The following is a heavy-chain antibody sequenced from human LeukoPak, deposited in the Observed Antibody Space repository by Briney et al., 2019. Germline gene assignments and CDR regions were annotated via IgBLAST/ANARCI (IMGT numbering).Heavy chain of an antibody. V-gene: IGHV3-66*01. D-gene: IGHD4-17*01. CDR1: GFTVSSNY. J-gene: IGHJ5*02. CDR2: IYSGGST. CDR3: ARELRPRGFDP. Sequence: GGSLRLSCAASGFTVSSNYMSWVHQAPGKGLKWVSVIYSGGSTYYADSVKGRFTISRDNSKNTLYLQMNSLRAEDTAVYYCARELRPRGFDPWGQGTLVTVSS.